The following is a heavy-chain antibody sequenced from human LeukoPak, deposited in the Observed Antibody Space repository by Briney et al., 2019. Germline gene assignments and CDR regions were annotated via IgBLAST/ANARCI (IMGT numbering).Heavy chain of an antibody. V-gene: IGHV3-30*03. D-gene: IGHD3-22*01. J-gene: IGHJ4*02. CDR2: ISYDGSNK. Sequence: PGRSLRLSRAASGFTFSSYGMHWVRQAPGKGLEWVAVISYDGSNKYYADSVKGRFTISRDNAKNSLYLQMNSLRAEDTALYYCARKALLYYDSKFFDYWGQGTLVTVSS. CDR3: ARKALLYYDSKFFDY. CDR1: GFTFSSYG.